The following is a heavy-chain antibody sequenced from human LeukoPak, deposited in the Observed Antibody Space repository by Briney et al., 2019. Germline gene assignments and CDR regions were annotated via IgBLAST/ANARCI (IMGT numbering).Heavy chain of an antibody. D-gene: IGHD2-2*01. CDR3: ARPYCSSTSCYQDEDAFDI. CDR2: INPNSGGK. V-gene: IGHV1-2*02. J-gene: IGHJ3*02. Sequence: GASVKVSCKASGYTFTDYYMHWVRQAPGQGLEWMGWINPNSGGKDYAQKFQGRVTMTRDTSISTAYMELSRLRSDDTAVYYCARPYCSSTSCYQDEDAFDIWGQGTMVTVSS. CDR1: GYTFTDYY.